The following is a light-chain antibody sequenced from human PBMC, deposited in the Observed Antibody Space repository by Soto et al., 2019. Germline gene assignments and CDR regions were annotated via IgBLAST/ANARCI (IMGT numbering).Light chain of an antibody. Sequence: DIQMTQSPSTLSASVGDRVTITCRASQSISIWLAWYQQKPGKAPDLLIYKASSLQSGVPSRFSGSGSGTEFTLTISSLQPDDFATYYCQQYDSYPLTFAGGTKVEIK. CDR1: QSISIW. CDR2: KAS. V-gene: IGKV1-5*03. J-gene: IGKJ4*01. CDR3: QQYDSYPLT.